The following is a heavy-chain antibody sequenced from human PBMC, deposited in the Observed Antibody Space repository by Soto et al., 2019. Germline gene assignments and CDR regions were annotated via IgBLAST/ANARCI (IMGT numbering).Heavy chain of an antibody. D-gene: IGHD3-3*01. CDR2: ISAYNGNT. CDR1: GYTFTSYG. Sequence: ASVKVSCKASGYTFTSYGISWVRQAPGQGLEWMGWISAYNGNTNYAQKLQGRVTMTTDTSTSTAYMELSSLRSDDTAVYYCVSADDFCDYYYMDVWGKGTXVTVSS. V-gene: IGHV1-18*01. J-gene: IGHJ6*03. CDR3: VSADDFCDYYYMDV.